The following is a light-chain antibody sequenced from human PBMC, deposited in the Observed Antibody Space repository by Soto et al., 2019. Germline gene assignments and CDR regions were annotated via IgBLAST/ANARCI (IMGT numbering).Light chain of an antibody. J-gene: IGKJ2*01. CDR1: QSLLHINGYNF. CDR3: MQALQTPYT. V-gene: IGKV2-28*01. CDR2: LAS. Sequence: DIVLTPSPLSLPVTPGEPASISCRSSQSLLHINGYNFVDWYLRKPGQSPHLLIHLASNRASGVPDRFSGSGSGTDFTLKISRVEAEDVGVYYCMQALQTPYTFGQGTKLEI.